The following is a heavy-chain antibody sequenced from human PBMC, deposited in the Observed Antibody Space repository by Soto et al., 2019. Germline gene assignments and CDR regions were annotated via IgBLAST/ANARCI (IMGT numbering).Heavy chain of an antibody. V-gene: IGHV1-18*01. CDR1: GYTFTSYG. J-gene: IGHJ5*02. D-gene: IGHD3-16*02. Sequence: ASVKVSCKASGYTFTSYGISWVRQAPGQGLEWMGWISAYNGNTNYAQKLQGRVTMTTDTSTSTAYMELRSLGSDETAVYYCARDIYVTPREYDYIWGSYRDNWFDPWGQGTLVTVSS. CDR3: ARDIYVTPREYDYIWGSYRDNWFDP. CDR2: ISAYNGNT.